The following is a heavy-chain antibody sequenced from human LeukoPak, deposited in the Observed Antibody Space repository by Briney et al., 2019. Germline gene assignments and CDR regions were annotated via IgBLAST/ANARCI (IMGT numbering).Heavy chain of an antibody. J-gene: IGHJ5*02. V-gene: IGHV1-2*02. CDR2: INPNSGGT. Sequence: ASVKVSCKASGYTFTGYYMHWVRQAPGQGLEWMGWINPNSGGTNYAQKFQGRVTMTRDTSISTAYMELSRLRSDDTAVYYCARGPPEVVPAAMGWFDPWGQGTLVTVSS. CDR3: ARGPPEVVPAAMGWFDP. D-gene: IGHD2-2*01. CDR1: GYTFTGYY.